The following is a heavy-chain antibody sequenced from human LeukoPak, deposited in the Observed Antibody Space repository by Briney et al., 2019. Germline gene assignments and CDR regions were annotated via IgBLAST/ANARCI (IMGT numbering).Heavy chain of an antibody. CDR2: VNREGTTS. CDR1: GFTFSTYW. Sequence: GGSLRLSCAASGFTFSTYWMHWVRQVPGKGLVWVSRVNREGTTSAYADSVKGRFTISRDNDKSTLYLQMNSLRVEDTAVYYCARDVDWILFDYWGQGTLVTVSS. V-gene: IGHV3-74*01. D-gene: IGHD5-18*01. CDR3: ARDVDWILFDY. J-gene: IGHJ4*02.